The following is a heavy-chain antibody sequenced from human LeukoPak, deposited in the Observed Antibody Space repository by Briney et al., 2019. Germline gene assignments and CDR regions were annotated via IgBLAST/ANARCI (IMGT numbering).Heavy chain of an antibody. D-gene: IGHD3-16*01. CDR1: GFTFSDYY. Sequence: GGALRLSCAASGFTFSDYYMSWIRQAPGKGLEWVSGISDRGGSTKYADSVKGRFTISRDYSYNTLYLKMNSLTVEDTAVYYCAKGKGDFWGSSPVDYWGQGTLVTVS. CDR3: AKGKGDFWGSSPVDY. J-gene: IGHJ4*02. V-gene: IGHV3-23*01. CDR2: ISDRGGST.